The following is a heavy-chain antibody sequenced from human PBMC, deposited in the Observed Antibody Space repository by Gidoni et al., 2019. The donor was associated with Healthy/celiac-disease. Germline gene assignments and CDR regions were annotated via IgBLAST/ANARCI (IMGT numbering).Heavy chain of an antibody. CDR3: ARDGFVDIVATTTVYYYYGMDV. J-gene: IGHJ6*02. V-gene: IGHV1-2*04. CDR1: GYTFTGYY. D-gene: IGHD5-12*01. CDR2: INPNSGGT. Sequence: QVQLVQSGAEVKKPGASVKVSCKASGYTFTGYYMHWVRQAPGQGLEWMGWINPNSGGTNYAQKFQGWVTMTRDTSISTAYMELSRLRSDDTAVYYCARDGFVDIVATTTVYYYYGMDVWGQGTTVTVSS.